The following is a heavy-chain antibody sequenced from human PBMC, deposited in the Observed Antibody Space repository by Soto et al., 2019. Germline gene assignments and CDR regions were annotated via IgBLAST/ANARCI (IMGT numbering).Heavy chain of an antibody. CDR2: FDPEDGET. CDR1: GYTLTGLS. J-gene: IGHJ4*02. Sequence: ASAKLPCKVSGYTLTGLSMHWVRQAPGKGLEWMGGFDPEDGETIYAQKLQGRVTMTTDTSTSTAYMELRSLRSDDTAVYYCARDEPYDYIWGSYRQPPVFTYFDYWGQGTLVTVSS. D-gene: IGHD3-16*02. CDR3: ARDEPYDYIWGSYRQPPVFTYFDY. V-gene: IGHV1-24*01.